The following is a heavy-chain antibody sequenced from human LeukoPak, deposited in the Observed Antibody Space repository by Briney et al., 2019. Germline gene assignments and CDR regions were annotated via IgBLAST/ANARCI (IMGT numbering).Heavy chain of an antibody. CDR2: MNSGGTTI. CDR1: GFTFSSAW. D-gene: IGHD3-22*01. Sequence: GGSLRLSCAVSGFTFSSAWMHWVRQAPGKGLEWVSRMNSGGTTINYADSVKGRFTISRDNAKNTLYLQMNSLRAEDTAVYYCARGRDSSGYDDAFDIWGQGTMITVSS. J-gene: IGHJ3*02. CDR3: ARGRDSSGYDDAFDI. V-gene: IGHV3-74*01.